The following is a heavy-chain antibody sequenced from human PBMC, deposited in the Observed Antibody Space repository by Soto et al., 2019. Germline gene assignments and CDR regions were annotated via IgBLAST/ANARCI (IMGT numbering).Heavy chain of an antibody. Sequence: QVQLVQSGAEVKKPGSSVKVSCKASGGTFSSYAISWVRQAPGQGLEWMGGIIPIFGTANYAQKFQGRVTITADEPTSTANTELSSLRSEATAVYYCARVGGPRSDYYYCGMDVWGQGTTGTVSS. D-gene: IGHD3-16*01. CDR3: ARVGGPRSDYYYCGMDV. CDR2: IIPIFGTA. V-gene: IGHV1-69*01. J-gene: IGHJ6*02. CDR1: GGTFSSYA.